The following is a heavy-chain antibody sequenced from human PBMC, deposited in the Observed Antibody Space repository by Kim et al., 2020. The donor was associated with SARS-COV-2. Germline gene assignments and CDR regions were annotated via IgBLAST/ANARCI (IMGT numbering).Heavy chain of an antibody. CDR3: ARDQIGEFDGMDF. CDR2: IWYDGSNK. J-gene: IGHJ6*02. V-gene: IGHV3-33*01. D-gene: IGHD3-10*01. CDR1: GFTFSSYG. Sequence: GGSLRLSCAASGFTFSSYGMHWVRQAPGKGLEWLAVIWYDGSNKYYADSVKGRFTISRDNSKNTLYLQMNSLRAEDTAVYYCARDQIGEFDGMDFWGQGT.